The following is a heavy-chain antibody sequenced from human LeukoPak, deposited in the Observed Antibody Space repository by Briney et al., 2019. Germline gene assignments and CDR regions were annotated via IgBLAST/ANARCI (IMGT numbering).Heavy chain of an antibody. D-gene: IGHD3-22*01. V-gene: IGHV3-9*03. Sequence: GRSLRLSCAASGFTFGDYAMHWVRRAPGKGLEWVSGISWNSGSIGYADSVKGRFTISRDNAMNSLYLQMNSLRAEDMALYYCAKGYYQSSSYSDAFDIWGQGTMVTVSS. J-gene: IGHJ3*02. CDR2: ISWNSGSI. CDR1: GFTFGDYA. CDR3: AKGYYQSSSYSDAFDI.